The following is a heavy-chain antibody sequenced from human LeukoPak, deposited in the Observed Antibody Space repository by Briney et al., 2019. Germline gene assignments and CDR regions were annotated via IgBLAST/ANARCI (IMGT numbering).Heavy chain of an antibody. Sequence: GGSLRLSCAASGFTFSSYGMHWVRQASGKGLEGVGRIKRKGNSYEEAYAASVKGRFTISRDDSKNMTYLQMNSLKTEDTAIYYCTREGCGATSCYTNDYWGQGTLVTVSS. V-gene: IGHV3-73*01. CDR2: IKRKGNSYEE. D-gene: IGHD2-2*02. CDR3: TREGCGATSCYTNDY. J-gene: IGHJ4*02. CDR1: GFTFSSYG.